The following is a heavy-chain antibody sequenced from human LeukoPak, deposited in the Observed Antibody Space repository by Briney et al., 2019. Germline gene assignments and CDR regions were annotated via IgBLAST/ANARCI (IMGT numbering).Heavy chain of an antibody. CDR3: AKDPTPSGDWFDP. J-gene: IGHJ5*02. D-gene: IGHD3-10*01. V-gene: IGHV3-23*01. CDR2: ISGSGGSI. CDR1: GLTFSSYA. Sequence: PGASLRLXCAASGLTFSSYAMSWVPRTPGKGLGWVSAISGSGGSIYYAHSVKGRFTISRDNSNSTLYLQMNSLRAEDTAVYYCAKDPTPSGDWFDPGGQGTLVTVSS.